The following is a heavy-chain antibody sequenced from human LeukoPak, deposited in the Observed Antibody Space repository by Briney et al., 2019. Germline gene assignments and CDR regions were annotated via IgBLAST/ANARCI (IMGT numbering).Heavy chain of an antibody. D-gene: IGHD3-16*01. J-gene: IGHJ6*03. CDR1: GYTFTRYA. Sequence: ASVKVSCKASGYTFTRYAIHWVRQAPGKGLEWVSAISGSGGGTFYADSVRGRFTISRDNSKNTVYLQMNSLRAEDTAVYYCAKDYAGGWPKRGMDVWGKGATVTVSS. V-gene: IGHV3-23*01. CDR3: AKDYAGGWPKRGMDV. CDR2: ISGSGGGT.